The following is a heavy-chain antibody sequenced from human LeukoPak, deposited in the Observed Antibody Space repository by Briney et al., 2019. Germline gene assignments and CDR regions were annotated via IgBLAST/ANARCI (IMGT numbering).Heavy chain of an antibody. J-gene: IGHJ4*02. V-gene: IGHV1-46*01. CDR2: INPSGGST. Sequence: GASVKVSCKASGYTFTSYYMRWVRQAPGQGLEWMGIINPSGGSTSYAQKFQGRVTMTRDTSTSTVYMELSSLRSEDTAVYYCARDAGNYYDSSGYYHFDYWGQGTLVAVSS. CDR3: ARDAGNYYDSSGYYHFDY. CDR1: GYTFTSYY. D-gene: IGHD3-22*01.